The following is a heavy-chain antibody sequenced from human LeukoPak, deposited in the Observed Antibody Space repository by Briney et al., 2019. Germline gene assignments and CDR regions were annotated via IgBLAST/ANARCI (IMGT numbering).Heavy chain of an antibody. D-gene: IGHD7-27*01. J-gene: IGHJ4*02. Sequence: GGSLRLSCAASGFTFSSYGMHWVRQAPGKGLEWVAFIRYDGSNKYYADSVKGRFTISRDNAKNSLYLQMNSLRVEDTAVYYCARALRAVWGYYFDYWGQGTLVTVSS. CDR2: IRYDGSNK. V-gene: IGHV3-30*02. CDR1: GFTFSSYG. CDR3: ARALRAVWGYYFDY.